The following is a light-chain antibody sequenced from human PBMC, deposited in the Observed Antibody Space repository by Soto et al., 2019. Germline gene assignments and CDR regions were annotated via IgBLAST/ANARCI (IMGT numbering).Light chain of an antibody. J-gene: IGLJ2*01. CDR1: KLGDKY. Sequence: SYELTQPPSMSVSPGQTATIACSGDKLGDKYVCWYQQKSGESPILVIYQDTKRPSGIPERFSGSNSGSTATLTISGTQSIDEADYYCKAWDGGTVVFGGGTKLTVL. CDR2: QDT. V-gene: IGLV3-1*01. CDR3: KAWDGGTVV.